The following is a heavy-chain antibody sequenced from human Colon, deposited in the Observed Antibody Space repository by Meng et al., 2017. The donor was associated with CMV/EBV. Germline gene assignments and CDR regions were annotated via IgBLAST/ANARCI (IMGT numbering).Heavy chain of an antibody. J-gene: IGHJ4*02. D-gene: IGHD6-13*01. Sequence: SGYIFHNYGITWVRQAPGQGLEWMGWISAYNGNTNYAQKFQGRVTMTTDTSTSTAYMELRSLRSDDTAVYYCARAAGSSWYEPFDYWGQGTLVTVSS. CDR2: ISAYNGNT. CDR1: GYIFHNYG. CDR3: ARAAGSSWYEPFDY. V-gene: IGHV1-18*01.